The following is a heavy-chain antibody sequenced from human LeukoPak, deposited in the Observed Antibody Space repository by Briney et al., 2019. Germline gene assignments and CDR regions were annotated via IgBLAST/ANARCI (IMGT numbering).Heavy chain of an antibody. CDR2: INPNSGGT. CDR3: APTATYSSGWFYFDY. J-gene: IGHJ4*02. V-gene: IGHV1-2*02. D-gene: IGHD6-19*01. CDR1: GYTFTGHY. Sequence: ASVKVSCKASGYTFTGHYMHWVRQAPGQGLEWMGWINPNSGGTYYAQKFQGRVTMTRDTSISTAYMDLSRLTSDDTAVYYCAPTATYSSGWFYFDYWGQGTLVTVSS.